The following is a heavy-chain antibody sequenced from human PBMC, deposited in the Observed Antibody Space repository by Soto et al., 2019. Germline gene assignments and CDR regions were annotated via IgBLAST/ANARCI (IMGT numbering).Heavy chain of an antibody. J-gene: IGHJ4*02. D-gene: IGHD3-10*01. V-gene: IGHV3-30*18. CDR2: ISNDGSNE. Sequence: PGGSLRLSCAGSGFTFRCFVMNWVRQAPGKGLEWVARISNDGSNEYYVDSVKGRFTISRDNSKNTLYLQMDSLRAEDTAVYYCAKGEVRGIIPSYFDYWGLGTLVTVSS. CDR1: GFTFRCFV. CDR3: AKGEVRGIIPSYFDY.